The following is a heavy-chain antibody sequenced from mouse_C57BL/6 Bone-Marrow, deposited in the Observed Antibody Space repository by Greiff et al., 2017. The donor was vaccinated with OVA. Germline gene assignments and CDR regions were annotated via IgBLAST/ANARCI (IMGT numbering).Heavy chain of an antibody. CDR3: ARFDYRYYFDY. CDR2: IYPGSGNA. D-gene: IGHD2-4*01. V-gene: IGHV1-66*01. Sequence: VQLQESGPELVKPGASVKISCKASGYCFTSYYIHWVKQRPGQGIEWIGWIYPGSGNAKYNEQFKGKATMTADTTSSTAYMQLISLTSKNSAVYYCARFDYRYYFDYWGQGTTLTVSS. CDR1: GYCFTSYY. J-gene: IGHJ2*01.